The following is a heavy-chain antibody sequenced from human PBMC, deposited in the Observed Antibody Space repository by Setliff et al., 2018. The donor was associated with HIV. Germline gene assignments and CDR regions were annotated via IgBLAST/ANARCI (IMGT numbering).Heavy chain of an antibody. CDR1: GYSFTTYD. V-gene: IGHV1-8*01. CDR3: ARTDRDP. CDR2: MNPHSGKT. Sequence: VSVKVSCKASGYSFTTYDINWVRQATGQGLEWMGWMNPHSGKTGYAQEFQGRVTMTWDTSTSTAYMELSSLRSDDTAVYYCARTDRDPWGQGTLVTVSS. J-gene: IGHJ5*01.